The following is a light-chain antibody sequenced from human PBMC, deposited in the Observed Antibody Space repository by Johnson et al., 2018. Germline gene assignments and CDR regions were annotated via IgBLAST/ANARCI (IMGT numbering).Light chain of an antibody. V-gene: IGLV1-51*02. CDR2: ENN. Sequence: QSVLTQPPSVSAAPGQKVTISCSGSSSNIGNNYVSWYQQLPGTAPNLLIYENNKRPSGIPDRSSGSKSGTSATLGITGLQTGDEADYYCGTWDSSLRAGNVFGTGTKVTVL. CDR3: GTWDSSLRAGNV. J-gene: IGLJ1*01. CDR1: SSNIGNNY.